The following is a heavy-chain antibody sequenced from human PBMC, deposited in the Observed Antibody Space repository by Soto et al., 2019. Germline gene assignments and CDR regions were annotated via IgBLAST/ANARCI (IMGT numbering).Heavy chain of an antibody. CDR1: GDTFSRHY. CDR2: INPGNGDT. D-gene: IGHD3-3*01. V-gene: IGHV1-46*03. CDR3: ATRVKGDFAV. Sequence: QVQLMQPGAEVMKPVASMTVSCKASGDTFSRHYVHWVRQAPVQGLEWMGRINPGNGDTTYSQEFQGRVTMTRDTSTNTVYMDLSSLRSDDTAVYYCATRVKGDFAVWGQGTTVVVS. J-gene: IGHJ6*01.